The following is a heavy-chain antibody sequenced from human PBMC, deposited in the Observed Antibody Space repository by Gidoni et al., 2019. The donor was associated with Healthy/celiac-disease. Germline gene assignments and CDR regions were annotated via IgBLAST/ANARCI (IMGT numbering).Heavy chain of an antibody. CDR1: GFPFDDYA. CDR2: SSGDGGST. D-gene: IGHD5-12*01. Sequence: EVQLVESGGGVVQPGGSLRLSCAASGFPFDDYAMHWVRQAPEKGLEWVSLSSGDGGSTYYADSVKGRFTISRDNSKNSLYLQMNSLRTEDTALYYCAKDLKDGTGGYASGGNWFDPWGQGTLVTVSS. CDR3: AKDLKDGTGGYASGGNWFDP. J-gene: IGHJ5*02. V-gene: IGHV3-43*02.